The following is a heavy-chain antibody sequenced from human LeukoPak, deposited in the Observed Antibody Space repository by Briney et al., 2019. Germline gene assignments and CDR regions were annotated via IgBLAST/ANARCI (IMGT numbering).Heavy chain of an antibody. Sequence: ASVKVSCKASGYTFTGYYMHWVRQAPGQGLEWMGWINANSGGTNYAQKFQGRVTMTRDTSISTAYMELSRLRSDDTAVYYCARDSGDYVWGSYRPRVDYWGQGTLVTVSS. V-gene: IGHV1-2*02. CDR1: GYTFTGYY. J-gene: IGHJ4*02. D-gene: IGHD3-16*02. CDR3: ARDSGDYVWGSYRPRVDY. CDR2: INANSGGT.